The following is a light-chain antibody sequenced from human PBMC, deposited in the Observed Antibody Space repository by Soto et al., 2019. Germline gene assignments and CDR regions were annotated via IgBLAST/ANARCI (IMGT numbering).Light chain of an antibody. J-gene: IGKJ3*01. V-gene: IGKV3-15*01. CDR1: QSVSSN. Sequence: EIVMTQSPATLSVSPGERATLSCRASQSVSSNLAWYQQKPGQAPRLLIYGASTMATGIPARFSGSGSGTEFTLTISSLQSEDFAVYYCHQYNNWPPLFTFGPGNKVDIK. CDR3: HQYNNWPPLFT. CDR2: GAS.